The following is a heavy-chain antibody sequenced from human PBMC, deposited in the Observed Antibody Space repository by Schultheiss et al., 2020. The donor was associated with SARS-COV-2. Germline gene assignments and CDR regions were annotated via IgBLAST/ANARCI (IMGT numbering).Heavy chain of an antibody. V-gene: IGHV1-2*02. CDR3: ATRGDLDDYYFYMDV. J-gene: IGHJ6*03. CDR1: GGAFNSYS. CDR2: ISAYNGNT. Sequence: ASVKVSCRTSGGAFNSYSINWVRQAPGQGLEWMGWISAYNGNTNYAQKFQGRVTMTRDTSISTAYMELSRLRSDDTAVYYCATRGDLDDYYFYMDVWGKGTTVTVSS. D-gene: IGHD2-21*01.